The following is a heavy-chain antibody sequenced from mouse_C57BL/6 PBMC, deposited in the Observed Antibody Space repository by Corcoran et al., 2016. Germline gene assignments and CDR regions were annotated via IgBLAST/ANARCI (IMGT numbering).Heavy chain of an antibody. CDR3: ARGSIYYYGSRYFDV. D-gene: IGHD1-1*01. V-gene: IGHV1-26*01. J-gene: IGHJ1*03. CDR1: GYTFTDYY. CDR2: INPNNGGT. Sequence: EVQLQQSGPELVKPGASVKISCKASGYTFTDYYMNWVKQSHGKSLEWSGDINPNNGGTSYNQKFKGKATLTVDKSSSTAYMELRSLTSEDSAVYYCARGSIYYYGSRYFDVWGTGTTVTVSS.